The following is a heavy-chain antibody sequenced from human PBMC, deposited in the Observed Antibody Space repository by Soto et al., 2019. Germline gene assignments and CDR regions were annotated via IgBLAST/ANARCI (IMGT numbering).Heavy chain of an antibody. J-gene: IGHJ4*02. V-gene: IGHV1-69*01. Sequence: SVKVSCRASGGTLSSYAISWVRQAPVQGLEWMGGIIPIFGTANYAQKFQGRVTITADESTSTAYMELSSLRSEDTAVYYCARESCGGDCYEGSGDYWGQGTLVTVS. CDR2: IIPIFGTA. CDR1: GGTLSSYA. D-gene: IGHD2-21*02. CDR3: ARESCGGDCYEGSGDY.